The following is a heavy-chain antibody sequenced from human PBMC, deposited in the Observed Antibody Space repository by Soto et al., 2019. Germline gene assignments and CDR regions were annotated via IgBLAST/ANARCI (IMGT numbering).Heavy chain of an antibody. CDR2: IIPMFGST. CDR3: ASSPGGEFQLLYAFDI. V-gene: IGHV1-69*01. D-gene: IGHD1-26*01. Sequence: QVQLVQSGAEVKKPGSSVKVSCKASGGTFSTYSVSWVRQAPGQGLEWMGGIIPMFGSTKYAQTFQDRVTVNVKQSTRTVDMELSSLRSDDTAVYYCASSPGGEFQLLYAFDIWGQGTKVTVSS. CDR1: GGTFSTYS. J-gene: IGHJ3*02.